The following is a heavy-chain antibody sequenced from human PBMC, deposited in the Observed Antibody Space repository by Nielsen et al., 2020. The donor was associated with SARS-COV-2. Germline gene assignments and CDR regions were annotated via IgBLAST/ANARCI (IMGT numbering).Heavy chain of an antibody. Sequence: GGSLRLSCAASGFNFSTYWMSWVRQAPGKGLEWVANIKQDGSEKYFIDSVKGRFTISRDNAKNSLYLQMNSLRAEDTAVYYCADSSKGYYYMDVWGKGTTVTVSS. CDR2: IKQDGSEK. J-gene: IGHJ6*03. D-gene: IGHD4-11*01. CDR3: ADSSKGYYYMDV. CDR1: GFNFSTYW. V-gene: IGHV3-7*01.